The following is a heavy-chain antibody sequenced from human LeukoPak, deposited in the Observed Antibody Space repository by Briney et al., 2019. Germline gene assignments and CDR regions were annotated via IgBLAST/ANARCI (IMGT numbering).Heavy chain of an antibody. J-gene: IGHJ4*02. CDR2: ISGSGGST. V-gene: IGHV3-23*01. CDR3: AKDHLEVISTLFDY. D-gene: IGHD3-22*01. Sequence: GGSLRLSCSASGFTFSSYAMSWVRQAPGKGLEWVSAISGSGGSTYYADSVKGRFTISRDNSKNTLYLQMNSLRAEDTAVYYCAKDHLEVISTLFDYWGPGTLVTVSS. CDR1: GFTFSSYA.